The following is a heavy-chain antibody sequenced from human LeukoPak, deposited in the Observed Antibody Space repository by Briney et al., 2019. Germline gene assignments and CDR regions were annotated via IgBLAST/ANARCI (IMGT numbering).Heavy chain of an antibody. J-gene: IGHJ6*03. CDR1: GFKFSSYS. CDR2: ISSSSSYI. D-gene: IGHD5-18*01. Sequence: GGSLRLSCAASGFKFSSYSMKWVRQAPGKGLEWVSFISSSSSYIYYADSLKGRFTISRDNAKNSLYLQMNSLRAEDMAVYYCARGDTAMVDYYYYMDVWGKGTTVTISS. CDR3: ARGDTAMVDYYYYMDV. V-gene: IGHV3-21*01.